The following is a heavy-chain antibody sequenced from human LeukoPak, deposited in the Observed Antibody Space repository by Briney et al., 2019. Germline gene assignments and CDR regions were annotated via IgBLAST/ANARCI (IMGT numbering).Heavy chain of an antibody. V-gene: IGHV1-18*01. Sequence: ASVKVSCKASGYTFTSYGISWVRQAPGQGLEWMGWISAYNGNTNYAQKLQGRVTMTTDTSTSTAYMELRSLRSDDTAVYYCARGGDFWSGYGYNWFDPWGQGTLVTVSS. D-gene: IGHD3-3*01. CDR2: ISAYNGNT. CDR1: GYTFTSYG. J-gene: IGHJ5*02. CDR3: ARGGDFWSGYGYNWFDP.